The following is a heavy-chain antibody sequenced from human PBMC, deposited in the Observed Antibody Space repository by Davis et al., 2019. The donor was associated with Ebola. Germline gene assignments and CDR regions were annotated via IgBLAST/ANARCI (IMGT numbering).Heavy chain of an antibody. Sequence: SVKVSCKASGGTFSSYAISWVRQAPGQGLEWMGGIIPIFGTANYAQKFQGRVTITADKSTSTAYMELSSLRYDDTAVYYCARDIPTVNPLDYWGQGTLVTASS. J-gene: IGHJ4*02. CDR1: GGTFSSYA. CDR3: ARDIPTVNPLDY. D-gene: IGHD4-17*01. CDR2: IIPIFGTA. V-gene: IGHV1-69*06.